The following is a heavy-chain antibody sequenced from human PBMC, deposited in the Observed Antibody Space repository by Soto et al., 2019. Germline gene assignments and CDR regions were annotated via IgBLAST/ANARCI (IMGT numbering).Heavy chain of an antibody. J-gene: IGHJ6*02. CDR1: GGTFSSYA. Sequence: QVQLVQSGAEVKKPGSSVKVSCNAYGGTFSSYAISWVRQAPGQGLEWMGGIIPIVGSANYAQKFQGRVTITADESTSTAYMELSSLRSEDTAVYYCARSQGSSTSLEIYYYYYYGMDVWGQGTTVTVSS. CDR2: IIPIVGSA. CDR3: ARSQGSSTSLEIYYYYYYGMDV. V-gene: IGHV1-69*01. D-gene: IGHD2-2*01.